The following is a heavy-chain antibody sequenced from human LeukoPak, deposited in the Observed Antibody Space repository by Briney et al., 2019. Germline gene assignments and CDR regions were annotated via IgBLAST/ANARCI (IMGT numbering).Heavy chain of an antibody. CDR1: GFPFSSYA. J-gene: IGHJ4*02. D-gene: IGHD5-24*01. V-gene: IGHV3-30-3*01. CDR2: ISYDGSNK. Sequence: GGSLRLSWVASGFPFSSYAMHWVRQAPGKGLEWVAVISYDGSNKYYADSVKGRFTISRDNSKNTLYLQMNSLRAEDTAVYYCARGDGYTFDYWGQGTLVTVSS. CDR3: ARGDGYTFDY.